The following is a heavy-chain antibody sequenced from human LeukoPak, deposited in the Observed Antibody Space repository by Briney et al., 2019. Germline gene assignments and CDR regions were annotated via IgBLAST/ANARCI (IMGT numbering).Heavy chain of an antibody. CDR2: IYTSGST. CDR3: ASGLYSGYDYNFDY. CDR1: GGSFSGYY. V-gene: IGHV4-59*10. Sequence: SETLSLTCAVYGGSFSGYYWSWIRQPPGKGLEWIGRIYTSGSTNYNPSLKSRVTISVDTSKNQFSLKLSSVTAADTAVYYCASGLYSGYDYNFDYWGQGTLVTVSS. J-gene: IGHJ4*02. D-gene: IGHD5-12*01.